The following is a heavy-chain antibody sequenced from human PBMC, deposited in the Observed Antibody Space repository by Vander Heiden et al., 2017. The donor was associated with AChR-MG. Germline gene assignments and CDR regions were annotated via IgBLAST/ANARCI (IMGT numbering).Heavy chain of an antibody. CDR3: ASGKGYYYDSSGYPPPFDY. D-gene: IGHD3-22*01. J-gene: IGHJ4*02. CDR1: GFTVSSNS. V-gene: IGHV3-53*01. Sequence: EVQLVESGGGLIQPGGSLRLSCAASGFTVSSNSMSWVRQAPGKGLEWVSVIYSGGSTYYADSVKGRFTISRDNSKNTLYLQMNSLRAEDTAVYYCASGKGYYYDSSGYPPPFDYWGQGTLVTVSS. CDR2: IYSGGST.